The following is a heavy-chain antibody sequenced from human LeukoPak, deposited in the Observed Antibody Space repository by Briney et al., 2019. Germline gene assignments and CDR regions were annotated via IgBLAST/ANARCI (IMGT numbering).Heavy chain of an antibody. Sequence: PSETLSLTCAVYGGSFSGYYWSWIRQPPGKGLEWIGEINHSGSTNYNPSLKSRVTISVDTSKNQFSLKLSSVTAADTAVYYCARGRLSGPNDYWGQETLVTVSS. CDR2: INHSGST. D-gene: IGHD1-14*01. CDR3: ARGRLSGPNDY. V-gene: IGHV4-34*01. J-gene: IGHJ4*02. CDR1: GGSFSGYY.